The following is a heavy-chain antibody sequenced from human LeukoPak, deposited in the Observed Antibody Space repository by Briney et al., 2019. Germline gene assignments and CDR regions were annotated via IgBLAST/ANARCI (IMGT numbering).Heavy chain of an antibody. Sequence: GASVKVSCKASGYTSTSYGISWVRQAPGQGLEWMGWISAYNGNTNYAQKLQGRVTMTTDTSTSTAYMELRSLRSDDTAVYYCARKNYDFWSGYYINFDYWGQGTLVTVSS. CDR2: ISAYNGNT. CDR3: ARKNYDFWSGYYINFDY. D-gene: IGHD3-3*01. CDR1: GYTSTSYG. J-gene: IGHJ4*02. V-gene: IGHV1-18*01.